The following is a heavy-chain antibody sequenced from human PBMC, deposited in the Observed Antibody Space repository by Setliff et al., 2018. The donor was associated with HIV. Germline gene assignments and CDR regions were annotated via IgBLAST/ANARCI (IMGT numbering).Heavy chain of an antibody. CDR1: GYTFTSYY. D-gene: IGHD2-15*01. V-gene: IGHV1-46*01. J-gene: IGHJ5*02. CDR3: ARVRYCSGGSCYGGEYWFDP. Sequence: GASVKVSCKASGYTFTSYYIHWVRQAPGQGLEWMGVIHPSGGSTRYAQRFQDRVTMTRDTSTRTVYMELSSLRSEDTAVYFCARVRYCSGGSCYGGEYWFDPWGQGTLVTVSS. CDR2: IHPSGGST.